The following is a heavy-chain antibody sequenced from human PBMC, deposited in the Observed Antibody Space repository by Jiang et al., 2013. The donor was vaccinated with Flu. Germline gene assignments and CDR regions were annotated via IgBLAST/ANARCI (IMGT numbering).Heavy chain of an antibody. Sequence: GPGLVKPSETLSLTCTVSGGSISSSSYYWGWIRQPPGKGLEWIGTIYYSGSTYYNLSLKSRVTISVDTSKNQFSLKLSSVTAADTAVYYCARSTLYVWGSYDYWGQGTLVTVSS. CDR1: GGSISSSSYY. J-gene: IGHJ4*02. D-gene: IGHD3-16*01. V-gene: IGHV4-39*01. CDR2: IYYSGST. CDR3: ARSTLYVWGSYDY.